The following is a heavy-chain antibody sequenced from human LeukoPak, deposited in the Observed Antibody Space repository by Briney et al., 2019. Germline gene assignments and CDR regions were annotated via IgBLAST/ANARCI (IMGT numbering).Heavy chain of an antibody. D-gene: IGHD4-17*01. V-gene: IGHV3-21*01. J-gene: IGHJ4*02. Sequence: PGGSLRLSCAASGFTFSSYSMNWVRQAPGKGLEWVASITTTGSYIYYADSVKGRFTISRDNAKNSLYLQMNSLRDDDTAVYYCARDGPRDDYGDYYGYWGQGTLVTVSP. CDR2: ITTTGSYI. CDR3: ARDGPRDDYGDYYGY. CDR1: GFTFSSYS.